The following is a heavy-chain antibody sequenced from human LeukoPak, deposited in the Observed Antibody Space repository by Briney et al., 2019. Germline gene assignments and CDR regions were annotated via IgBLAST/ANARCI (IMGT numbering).Heavy chain of an antibody. J-gene: IGHJ4*02. D-gene: IGHD3-10*01. V-gene: IGHV4-59*01. CDR2: IYHSGST. CDR3: ARVSQTYYYGSGSLYYFDY. Sequence: SETLSLTCTVSGGSINNYYWSWIRQPPGKGLEWIGYIYHSGSTTYNPSLKSRVTISVDTSKNQFSLKLSSVTAADTAVYYCARVSQTYYYGSGSLYYFDYWGQGTLVTVSS. CDR1: GGSINNYY.